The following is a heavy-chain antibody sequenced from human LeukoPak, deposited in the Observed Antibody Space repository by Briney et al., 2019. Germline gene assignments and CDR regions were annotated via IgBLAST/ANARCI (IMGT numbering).Heavy chain of an antibody. Sequence: SVQVSCKASGYTFTGYYMHGVRQAPGQGLEGMGWINPNSGGTNYAQKFQGRVTMTRDTSISTADMELSRLRSDDTAVYYCARDQAMVRGSLSGMDVWGQGTAVSVSS. CDR2: INPNSGGT. V-gene: IGHV1-2*02. CDR3: ARDQAMVRGSLSGMDV. CDR1: GYTFTGYY. J-gene: IGHJ6*02. D-gene: IGHD3-10*01.